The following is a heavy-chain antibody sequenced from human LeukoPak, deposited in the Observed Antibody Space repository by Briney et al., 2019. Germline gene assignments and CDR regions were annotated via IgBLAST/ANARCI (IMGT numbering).Heavy chain of an antibody. J-gene: IGHJ4*02. V-gene: IGHV4-59*01. D-gene: IGHD3-10*01. CDR3: ARFGSYSFDS. CDR2: IYSSGAT. Sequence: SETLSLTCTVSGGSISTYYWTWIRQPPGKGLEWIGYIYSSGATNYNPSLKSRVTISLDTSKNQFSLKLISVTAADTAIYYCARFGSYSFDSWGQGSLVTVSS. CDR1: GGSISTYY.